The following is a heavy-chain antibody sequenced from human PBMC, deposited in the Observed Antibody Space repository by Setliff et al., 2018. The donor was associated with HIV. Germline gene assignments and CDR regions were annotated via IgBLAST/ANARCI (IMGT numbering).Heavy chain of an antibody. CDR2: ICSSGNT. V-gene: IGHV4-61*02. D-gene: IGHD1-1*01. CDR3: ARGGDGYNPGGGTFDH. CDR1: GVSINSGNYY. J-gene: IGHJ4*02. Sequence: PSETLSLTCTVSGVSINSGNYYWGWIRQPAGKRLEWIGRICSSGNTNYNPSLKSRVTMSADTSKNQFSLRLKSVTAAETAVYYCARGGDGYNPGGGTFDHWGQGTLVTVSS.